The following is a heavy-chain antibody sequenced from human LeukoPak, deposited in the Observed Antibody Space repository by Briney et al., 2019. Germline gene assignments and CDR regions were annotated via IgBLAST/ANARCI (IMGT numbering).Heavy chain of an antibody. Sequence: SVKVSCKASGGTFSSCAISWVRQAPGQGLEWMGGLIPIFGTANYAQKFQGRVTITADESTSTAYMELSSLRSEDTAVYYCARSPITMVRGDPNYYFDYWGEGTLVTVSS. J-gene: IGHJ4*02. D-gene: IGHD3-10*01. CDR3: ARSPITMVRGDPNYYFDY. CDR1: GGTFSSCA. CDR2: LIPIFGTA. V-gene: IGHV1-69*01.